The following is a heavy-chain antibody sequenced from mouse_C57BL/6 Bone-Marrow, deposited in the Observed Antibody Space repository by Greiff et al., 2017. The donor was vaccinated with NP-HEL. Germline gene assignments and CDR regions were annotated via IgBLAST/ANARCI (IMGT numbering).Heavy chain of an antibody. CDR2: ISSGSSTI. V-gene: IGHV5-17*01. Sequence: EVKLVESGGGLVKPGGSLKLSCAASGFTFSDYGMHWVRQAPEKGLEWVAYISSGSSTIYYADTVKGRFTISRDNAKNTLFLQMTSLRSEDTAMYYCARSGYDAMDYWGQGTSDTVSA. CDR3: ARSGYDAMDY. CDR1: GFTFSDYG. J-gene: IGHJ4*01.